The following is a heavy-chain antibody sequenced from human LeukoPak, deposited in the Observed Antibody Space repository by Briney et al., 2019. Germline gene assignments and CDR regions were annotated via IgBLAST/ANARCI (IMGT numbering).Heavy chain of an antibody. CDR1: GGSISSGGYS. CDR2: IYHSGST. J-gene: IGHJ6*02. Sequence: SQTLSLTCAVSGGSISSGGYSWSWIRQPPGKGLEWIGYIYHSGSTYYNPSLKSRVTISVDRSKNQFSLKLSSVTAADTAVYYCARGRWGNYYYYGMDVWGQGTTVTVSS. CDR3: ARGRWGNYYYYGMDV. V-gene: IGHV4-30-2*01. D-gene: IGHD4-23*01.